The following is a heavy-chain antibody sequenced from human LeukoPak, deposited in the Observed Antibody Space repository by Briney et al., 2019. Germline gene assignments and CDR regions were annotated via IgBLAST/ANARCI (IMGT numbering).Heavy chain of an antibody. D-gene: IGHD2-21*01. CDR3: ARDWIGGDCYSCAFDAFDI. Sequence: ASVKVSCKASGYSFSSHDINWVRQATGQGLEWMGWMNPKSGNTDHAQKFQGRVTMSRNTSISVAYLELSSLRSEDTAVYYCARDWIGGDCYSCAFDAFDIWGQGTMVTVSS. CDR1: GYSFSSHD. J-gene: IGHJ3*02. V-gene: IGHV1-8*01. CDR2: MNPKSGNT.